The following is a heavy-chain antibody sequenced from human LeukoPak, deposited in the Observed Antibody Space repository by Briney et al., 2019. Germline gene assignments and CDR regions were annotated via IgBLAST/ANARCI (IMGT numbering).Heavy chain of an antibody. V-gene: IGHV1-3*03. D-gene: IGHD5-24*01. J-gene: IGHJ6*03. CDR1: GYTFTSYA. Sequence: GASVKVSCKASGYTFTSYAMHWVRQAPGQRLEWMGWINTGSRNTKYSQEFQGRVSITRDTSANTAYMELSSLRSEDTAVYYCARGITIDGYNWDYYYYMDVWGKGTTVTISS. CDR2: INTGSRNT. CDR3: ARGITIDGYNWDYYYYMDV.